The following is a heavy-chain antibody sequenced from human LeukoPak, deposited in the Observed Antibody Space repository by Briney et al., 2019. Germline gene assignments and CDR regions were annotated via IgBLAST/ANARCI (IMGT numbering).Heavy chain of an antibody. D-gene: IGHD2-2*01. Sequence: PSETLSLTCTVSGGSISSSSYYWGWIRQPPGKGLEWIGSIYYSGSTYYNPSLKSRVTISVDTSKNQFSLKLSSVTAADTAVYYCARFYKAAMYYYGMDVWGQGTTVTVSS. CDR1: GGSISSSSYY. V-gene: IGHV4-39*01. CDR3: ARFYKAAMYYYGMDV. J-gene: IGHJ6*02. CDR2: IYYSGST.